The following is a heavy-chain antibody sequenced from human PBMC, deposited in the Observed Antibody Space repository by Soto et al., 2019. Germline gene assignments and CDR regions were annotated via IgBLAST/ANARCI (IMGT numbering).Heavy chain of an antibody. Sequence: QVQLVQSGAEVKKPGSSVKVSCKASGGTFSSYTMTWVRQAPGQGPEWMGGIIPIFGTANYAQRFQGRITITADVSTSTAYMELRSLTSDDTAVYYCAREGAGMAATFDPWRQGTLVTVSS. CDR1: GGTFSSYT. CDR3: AREGAGMAATFDP. CDR2: IIPIFGTA. V-gene: IGHV1-69*01. D-gene: IGHD1-1*01. J-gene: IGHJ5*02.